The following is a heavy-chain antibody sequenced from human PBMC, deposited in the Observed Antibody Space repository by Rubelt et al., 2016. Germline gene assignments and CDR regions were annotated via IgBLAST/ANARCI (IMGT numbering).Heavy chain of an antibody. CDR3: ARRGFRRPDYYPLEY. J-gene: IGHJ4*02. V-gene: IGHV4-34*02. Sequence: QVQLQQWGAGLLKPSETLSLTCAVYGGSFSGYYWSWIRQSPGTGLEWIGEINDSGSTNYNPSLKSRVTISVDTSKTQFSRKLRSGTAAETAVYYWARRGFRRPDYYPLEYWGQGALVTVSS. D-gene: IGHD1-26*01. CDR1: GGSFSGYY. CDR2: INDSGST.